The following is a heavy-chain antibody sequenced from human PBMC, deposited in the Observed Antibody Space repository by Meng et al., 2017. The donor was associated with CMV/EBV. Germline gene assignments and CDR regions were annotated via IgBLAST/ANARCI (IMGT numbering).Heavy chain of an antibody. Sequence: KASGYTFPSYYMHWVRQAPGQGLEWMGIINPSGGSTSYAQKFQGRVTMTRDTSTSTVYMELSSLRSEDTAVYYCARSELWFGELLDYWGQGTLVTVSS. J-gene: IGHJ4*02. D-gene: IGHD3-10*01. CDR2: INPSGGST. CDR1: GYTFPSYY. V-gene: IGHV1-46*01. CDR3: ARSELWFGELLDY.